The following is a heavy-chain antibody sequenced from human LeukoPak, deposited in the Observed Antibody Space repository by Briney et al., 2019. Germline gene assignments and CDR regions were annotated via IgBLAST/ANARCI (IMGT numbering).Heavy chain of an antibody. J-gene: IGHJ4*02. V-gene: IGHV1-18*01. Sequence: ASVKVSCKASGGTFSSYAISWVRQAPGQGLEWMGWISAYNGNTDYAQSLQGRVTMTIDTSTSTVYMELRSLRSDDTAVYHCARDVGRSYDLDYWGQGTLVTVSS. CDR2: ISAYNGNT. CDR1: GGTFSSYA. CDR3: ARDVGRSYDLDY. D-gene: IGHD3-16*01.